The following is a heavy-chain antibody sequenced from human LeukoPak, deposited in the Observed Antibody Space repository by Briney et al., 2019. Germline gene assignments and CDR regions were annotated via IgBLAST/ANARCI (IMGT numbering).Heavy chain of an antibody. Sequence: PSETLSLTCAVSGYSISSGYYWGWIRPPPGKGLEWIGSIYHSGSTYYNPSLKSRVTISVDTSKNQFSLKLSSVTAADTAVYYCARHPQTYYDFWSGYYTNNWFDPWGQGTLVTVSS. J-gene: IGHJ5*02. CDR2: IYHSGST. CDR1: GYSISSGYY. CDR3: ARHPQTYYDFWSGYYTNNWFDP. D-gene: IGHD3-3*01. V-gene: IGHV4-38-2*01.